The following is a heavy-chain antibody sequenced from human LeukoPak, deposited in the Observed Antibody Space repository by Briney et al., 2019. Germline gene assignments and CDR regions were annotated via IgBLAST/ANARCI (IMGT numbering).Heavy chain of an antibody. CDR3: AKDLGHRYQLLAIWTYYFDY. J-gene: IGHJ4*02. D-gene: IGHD2-2*01. CDR2: ISGSGGST. V-gene: IGHV3-23*01. CDR1: GFTFSSYA. Sequence: GGSLRLSCAASGFTFSSYAMSWVRQAPGKGLEWVSAISGSGGSTYYADSVKGRFTISRDNSKNTLYLQMNSLRAEDTAVYYCAKDLGHRYQLLAIWTYYFDYWGQGTLVTVSS.